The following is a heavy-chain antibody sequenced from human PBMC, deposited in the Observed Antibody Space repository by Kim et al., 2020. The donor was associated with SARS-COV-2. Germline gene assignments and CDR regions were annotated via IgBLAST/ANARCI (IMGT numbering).Heavy chain of an antibody. CDR3: ARDPYCRRSRCSLYAFVI. CDR2: IISYFGNT. CDR1: GCTFTSYG. D-gene: IGHD2-2*01. Sequence: ASVKVSCKASGCTFTSYGISWVRQAPGQGLEWMGGIISYFGNTNYAQKLQGRVTITTDKSTSTASMELRSLRSDDTAAYYFARDPYCRRSRCSLYAFVIW. V-gene: IGHV1-18*01. J-gene: IGHJ3*02.